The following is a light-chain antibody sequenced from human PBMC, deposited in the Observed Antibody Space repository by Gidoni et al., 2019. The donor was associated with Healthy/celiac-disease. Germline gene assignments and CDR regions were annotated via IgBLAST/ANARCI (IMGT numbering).Light chain of an antibody. CDR1: SPNIGAGYD. CDR3: QSYDSSLSGYV. Sequence: QSVLTQPPSVSGAPGQRVTTPCTGSSPNIGAGYDVHWYQQLPGTAPELLLYGNSNRPSGVPDRFSGSKSGTSASLAITGLQAEDEADYYCQSYDSSLSGYVFGTGTKVTVL. J-gene: IGLJ1*01. CDR2: GNS. V-gene: IGLV1-40*01.